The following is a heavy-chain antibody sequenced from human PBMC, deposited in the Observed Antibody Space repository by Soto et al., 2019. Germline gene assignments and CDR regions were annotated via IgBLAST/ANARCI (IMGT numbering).Heavy chain of an antibody. V-gene: IGHV3-23*01. Sequence: GGSLRLSCAASGFTFSSYAMSWVRQAPGKGLEWVSAISGSGGSTYYADSVKGRFTISRDNSKNTLYLQMNSLRAEDTAVYYCAKGGDVDRVLWFGELFALFDYWGQGTLVTVSS. D-gene: IGHD3-10*01. J-gene: IGHJ4*02. CDR2: ISGSGGST. CDR1: GFTFSSYA. CDR3: AKGGDVDRVLWFGELFALFDY.